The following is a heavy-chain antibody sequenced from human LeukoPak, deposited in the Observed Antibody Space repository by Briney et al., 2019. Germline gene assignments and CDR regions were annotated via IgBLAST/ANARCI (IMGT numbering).Heavy chain of an antibody. J-gene: IGHJ3*02. D-gene: IGHD3-3*01. CDR1: GFTFSSYA. CDR3: AKPRGSGWDAFDI. Sequence: GSLRLSCAASGFTFSSYAMSWVRQAPGKGLEWVSSISSSSSYIYSADSVKGRFTISRDNSKNTVYLQMNSLRAEDTAVYYCAKPRGSGWDAFDIWGQGTMVTVSS. CDR2: ISSSSSYI. V-gene: IGHV3-23*01.